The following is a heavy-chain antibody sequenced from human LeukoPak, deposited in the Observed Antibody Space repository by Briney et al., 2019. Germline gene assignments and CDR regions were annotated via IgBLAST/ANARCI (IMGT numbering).Heavy chain of an antibody. CDR3: ARVGVRGVIIRRAHFDY. V-gene: IGHV1-2*02. CDR1: GYTFTGYD. D-gene: IGHD3-10*01. J-gene: IGHJ4*02. CDR2: INPNSGGT. Sequence: ASVKVSCKASGYTFTGYDMHWVRQAPGQGLEWMGWINPNSGGTNYAQKFQGRVTMTRDTSISTAYMELSRLRSDDTAVYYCARVGVRGVIIRRAHFDYWGQGTLVTVSS.